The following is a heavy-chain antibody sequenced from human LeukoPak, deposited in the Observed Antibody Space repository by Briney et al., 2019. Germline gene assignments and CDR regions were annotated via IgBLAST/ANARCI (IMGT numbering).Heavy chain of an antibody. CDR3: TRNSGWYGIS. CDR2: IGYGGADT. D-gene: IGHD6-19*01. Sequence: GGSLRLSCAASGFSFRYYGMSRVRQAPGKGLEWVSSIGYGGADTHYADSVKGRFTISRDNSMNTLYLQLNSPRADDTAVYYCTRNSGWYGISWGQGTLVIVSS. V-gene: IGHV3-23*01. CDR1: GFSFRYYG. J-gene: IGHJ4*02.